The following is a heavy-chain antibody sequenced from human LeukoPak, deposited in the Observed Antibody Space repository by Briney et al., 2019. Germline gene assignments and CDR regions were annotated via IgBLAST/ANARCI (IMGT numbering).Heavy chain of an antibody. CDR1: GFPFSSYA. Sequence: GGSLRLSCAASGFPFSSYAMSWVRQAPGKGLEWVSAISGSGGSTYYADSVKGRFTISRDNAKNSLYLQMNSLRAEDTAVYYCARAVVTTRPYWGQGTLVTVSS. D-gene: IGHD2-21*02. J-gene: IGHJ4*02. V-gene: IGHV3-23*01. CDR2: ISGSGGST. CDR3: ARAVVTTRPY.